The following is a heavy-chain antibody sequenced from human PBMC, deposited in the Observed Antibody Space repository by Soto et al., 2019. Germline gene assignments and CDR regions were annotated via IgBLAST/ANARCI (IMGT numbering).Heavy chain of an antibody. Sequence: QVQLVESGGGVVQPGKSLTLSCAASGFTFSSFAMHWVRQPPGKGLEWVAVVSFDGNRQYFSDSVKGRFTISRDNSKNTVSLPMYSLRDDGSDLSYCARRHREVPALIGDYFDYWGQGTLVTVSS. V-gene: IGHV3-30*04. D-gene: IGHD2-2*01. CDR2: VSFDGNRQ. CDR3: ARRHREVPALIGDYFDY. CDR1: GFTFSSFA. J-gene: IGHJ4*02.